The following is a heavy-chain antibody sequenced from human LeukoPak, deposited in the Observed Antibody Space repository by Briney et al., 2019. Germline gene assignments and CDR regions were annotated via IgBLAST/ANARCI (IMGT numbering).Heavy chain of an antibody. CDR2: INPNSGGT. CDR3: ATSEVGSYRPLDY. V-gene: IGHV1-2*02. J-gene: IGHJ4*02. CDR1: GYTFTGYY. D-gene: IGHD3-16*02. Sequence: GASVKVSCKASGYTFTGYYMHWVRQAPGQGLEWMGWINPNSGGTNYAQKFQGRVTMTRDTSISTAYMELSSLRSEDTAVYYCATSEVGSYRPLDYWGQGTLVTVSS.